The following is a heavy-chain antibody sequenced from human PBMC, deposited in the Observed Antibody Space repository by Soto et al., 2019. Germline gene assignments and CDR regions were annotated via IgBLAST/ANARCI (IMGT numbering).Heavy chain of an antibody. D-gene: IGHD5-12*01. J-gene: IGHJ6*02. CDR1: GGTFSSYA. CDR2: IIPIFGTA. Sequence: QVQLVQSGAEVKKPGSSVKVSCKASGGTFSSYAISWVRQAPGQGLEWMGGIIPIFGTANYAQKFHGRVTITADESTSTAYMELSSLRSEDTAVYYCASSGYDYRYYYYGMDVWGQGTTVTVSS. CDR3: ASSGYDYRYYYYGMDV. V-gene: IGHV1-69*01.